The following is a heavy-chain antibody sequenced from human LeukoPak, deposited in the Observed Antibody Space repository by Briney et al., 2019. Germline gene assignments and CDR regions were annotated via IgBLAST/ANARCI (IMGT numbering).Heavy chain of an antibody. CDR1: GDSLSLYY. CDR3: ARSPGETFDY. D-gene: IGHD3-10*01. V-gene: IGHV4-59*01. Sequence: SETLSLTCSVSGDSLSLYYWSGIRQAPGKGLQWIGFIYYDGNTDYNPPLRSRAAISVDTSKNQCSLRLSSVSAADTAVYFCARSPGETFDYWGQGTLVTVSS. CDR2: IYYDGNT. J-gene: IGHJ4*02.